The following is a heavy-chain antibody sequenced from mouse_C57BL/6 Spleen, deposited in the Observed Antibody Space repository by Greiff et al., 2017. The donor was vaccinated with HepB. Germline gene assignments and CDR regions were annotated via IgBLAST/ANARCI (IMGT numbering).Heavy chain of an antibody. V-gene: IGHV7-3*01. Sequence: EVKVVESGGGLVQPGGSLSLSCAASGFTFTDYYMSWVRQPPGKALEWLGFIRNKANGYTTEYSASVKGRFTISRDNSQSILYLQMNALRAEDSATYYCARSNVYFDYWGQGTTLTVSS. CDR2: IRNKANGYTT. CDR3: ARSNVYFDY. J-gene: IGHJ2*01. CDR1: GFTFTDYY.